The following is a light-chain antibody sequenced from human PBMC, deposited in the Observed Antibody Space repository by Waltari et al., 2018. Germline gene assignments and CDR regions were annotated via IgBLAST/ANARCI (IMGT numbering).Light chain of an antibody. Sequence: DIQLTQPPSFLSASIGVRVTITCRASQGISSYLAWYQQKPGKAPKLLIYAASTLQSGVPSRFSGSGSGTEFTLTISSLQPEDFATYYCQELNTYPQSLTFGGGTKVEI. J-gene: IGKJ4*01. V-gene: IGKV1-9*01. CDR2: AAS. CDR3: QELNTYPQSLT. CDR1: QGISSY.